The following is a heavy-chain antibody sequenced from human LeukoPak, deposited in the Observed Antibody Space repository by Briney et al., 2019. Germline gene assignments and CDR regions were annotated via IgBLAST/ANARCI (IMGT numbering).Heavy chain of an antibody. CDR3: ARRLSSWYAFDY. CDR2: IYYRGNT. Sequence: SETLSLTCTVSGGPISSSSYYWGWIRQPPGKGLEWIGSIYYRGNTYYNPSLKSRVTMSVDTSKNQFSLKLSSVTAADTAVYYCARRLSSWYAFDYWGQGTLVTVSS. D-gene: IGHD6-13*01. J-gene: IGHJ4*02. CDR1: GGPISSSSYY. V-gene: IGHV4-39*01.